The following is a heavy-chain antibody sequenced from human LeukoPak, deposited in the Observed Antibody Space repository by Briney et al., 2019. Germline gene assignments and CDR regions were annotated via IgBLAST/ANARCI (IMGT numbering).Heavy chain of an antibody. CDR2: INPYSGDT. CDR3: ARRLYCTGGTCFLDAFNM. V-gene: IGHV1-2*02. D-gene: IGHD2-15*01. J-gene: IGHJ3*02. Sequence: GASVKVSCKASGFTITEYYIHWLRQAPGQGLEWMGWINPYSGDTSYAQKFQDRVTISRATSIDTAYMDLSRLTSDDTAVYYCARRLYCTGGTCFLDAFNMWGHGTMVTVSS. CDR1: GFTITEYY.